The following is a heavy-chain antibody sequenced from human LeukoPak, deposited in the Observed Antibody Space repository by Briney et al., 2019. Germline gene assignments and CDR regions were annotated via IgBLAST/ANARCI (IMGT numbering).Heavy chain of an antibody. D-gene: IGHD3-22*01. J-gene: IGHJ4*02. Sequence: GGSLRLSCAASGFTFSSYTMHWVRQAPGKGLEWVAVISYDGSNKYYADSVKGRFTISRDNSKNTLYLQMNSLRAEDTAVYYCARDLRSSGYVDFWGQGTLVTVSS. CDR1: GFTFSSYT. V-gene: IGHV3-30-3*01. CDR3: ARDLRSSGYVDF. CDR2: ISYDGSNK.